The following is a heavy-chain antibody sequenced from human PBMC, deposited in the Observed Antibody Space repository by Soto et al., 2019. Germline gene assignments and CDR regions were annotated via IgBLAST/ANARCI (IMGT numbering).Heavy chain of an antibody. CDR3: ASHPMATITYYDGMDV. CDR2: IIPIFSTA. D-gene: IGHD5-12*01. J-gene: IGHJ6*02. CDR1: GGTFSSYA. Sequence: QVQLVQSGAEVKKPGSSVKVSCKASGGTFSSYAISWVRQAPGQGLEWMGGIIPIFSTANYAQKSQGRVTITADESTSTAYMELSSLRSEDTAVYYGASHPMATITYYDGMDVWGQGTTVTVSS. V-gene: IGHV1-69*12.